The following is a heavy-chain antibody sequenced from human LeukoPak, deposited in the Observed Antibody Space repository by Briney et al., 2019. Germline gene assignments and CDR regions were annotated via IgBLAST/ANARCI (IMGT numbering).Heavy chain of an antibody. CDR2: ISASGST. CDR3: ATDISWFDP. Sequence: SETLSLTCTVSGGSIGSYYWSWIRQPAGKGLEWIWRISASGSTNYAPSLRSRVTMSVDTSTKQFSLKLTSVTAADTAVYYCATDISWFDPWGRGTLVTVSS. CDR1: GGSIGSYY. J-gene: IGHJ5*02. V-gene: IGHV4-4*07.